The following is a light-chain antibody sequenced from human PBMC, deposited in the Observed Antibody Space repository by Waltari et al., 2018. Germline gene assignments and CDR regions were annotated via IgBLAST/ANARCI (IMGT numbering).Light chain of an antibody. CDR3: QCYDSSVSAWV. Sequence: QSVLTPPPSVAGAPAQDVTIPCTGSSSQIREDYDVHWYQHLSGTAPELLIYGHNHRSSGVPVRFSASKSGTSASLGITGRQADDEDDYYGQCYDSSVSAWVCGGGTKVTVV. J-gene: IGLJ3*02. CDR1: SSQIREDYD. CDR2: GHN. V-gene: IGLV1-40*01.